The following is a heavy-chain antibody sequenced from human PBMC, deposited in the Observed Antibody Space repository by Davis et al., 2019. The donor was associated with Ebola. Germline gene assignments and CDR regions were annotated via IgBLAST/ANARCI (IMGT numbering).Heavy chain of an antibody. CDR2: ISGSGGST. J-gene: IGHJ3*02. V-gene: IGHV3-23*01. CDR1: GFTFSSYA. D-gene: IGHD3-10*01. CDR3: AKAPGTRHAFDI. Sequence: GESLKISCAASGFTFSSYAMSWVRQAPGKGLEWVSAISGSGGSTYYADSVKGRFTISRDNSKNTLYLQMNSLRAEDTAVYYCAKAPGTRHAFDIWGQGTMVTVSS.